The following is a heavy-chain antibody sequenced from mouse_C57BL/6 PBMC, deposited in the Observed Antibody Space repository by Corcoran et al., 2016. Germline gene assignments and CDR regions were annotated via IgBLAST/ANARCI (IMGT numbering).Heavy chain of an antibody. CDR3: ARGWDRAGYAMDY. V-gene: IGHV1-66*01. CDR1: GYSFTSYY. CDR2: IYPGSGNT. D-gene: IGHD4-1*01. J-gene: IGHJ4*01. Sequence: QVQLQQSGPELVKPGASVKISCKASGYSFTSYYIHWVKQRPGQGLEWIGWIYPGSGNTKYNEKFKGKATLTADTSSSTAYMQLSSLTSEDSAVYYCARGWDRAGYAMDYWGQGTSVTVSS.